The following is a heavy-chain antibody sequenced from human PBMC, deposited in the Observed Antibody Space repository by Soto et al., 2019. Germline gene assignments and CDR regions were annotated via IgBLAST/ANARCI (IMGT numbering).Heavy chain of an antibody. CDR2: ISGSGFKK. D-gene: IGHD1-26*01. CDR3: AKNQGVELVPLATVDWFDP. CDR1: GFIFENFG. Sequence: GGSLRLSCTASGFIFENFGMSWVRQAPGKGLEWISSISGSGFKKYYADSVKGRFTISRDNSKSTVYLELNNLSAEDTAVYHCAKNQGVELVPLATVDWFDPWGQGSVVTVSS. J-gene: IGHJ5*02. V-gene: IGHV3-23*01.